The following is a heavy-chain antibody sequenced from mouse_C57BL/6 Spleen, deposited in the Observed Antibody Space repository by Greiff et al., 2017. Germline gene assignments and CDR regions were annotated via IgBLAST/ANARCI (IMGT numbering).Heavy chain of an antibody. CDR2: INPNNGGT. Sequence: EVQLQGSGPELVQPGASVKISCKASGYTFTDYYMNWVKQSHGKSLEWIGDINPNNGGTSYNQKFKGKATLTVDKSSSTAYMELRSLTSEDSAVYYCARWLLRESRDYWGQGTTLTVSS. V-gene: IGHV1-26*01. D-gene: IGHD2-3*01. CDR1: GYTFTDYY. CDR3: ARWLLRESRDY. J-gene: IGHJ2*01.